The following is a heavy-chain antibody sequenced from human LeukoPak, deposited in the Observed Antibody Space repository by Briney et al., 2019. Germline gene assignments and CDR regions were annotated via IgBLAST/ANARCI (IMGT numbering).Heavy chain of an antibody. CDR1: GFTFSSYT. J-gene: IGHJ4*02. Sequence: GGSLRLSCAASGFTFSSYTMNWVRQAPGKGLEWVSSISSSGTYTYYAESLKGRFTISRDDAKNSLYLQMNSLRAEDTAVYYCARAVTAKGFDYWGQGTLVTVSS. D-gene: IGHD2-21*02. CDR2: ISSSGTYT. CDR3: ARAVTAKGFDY. V-gene: IGHV3-21*01.